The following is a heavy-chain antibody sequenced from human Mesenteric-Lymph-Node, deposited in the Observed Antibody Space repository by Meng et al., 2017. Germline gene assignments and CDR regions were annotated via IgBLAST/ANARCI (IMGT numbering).Heavy chain of an antibody. CDR2: ISSSSTYI. J-gene: IGHJ4*02. CDR3: ARVRYYGSGSYSY. V-gene: IGHV3-21*01. CDR1: GFTFSSYS. D-gene: IGHD3-10*01. Sequence: GESLKISCAASGFTFSSYSMNWVRQAPGKGLEWVSSISSSSTYIYYADSVKGRFPISRDNAKNSLYLQMNSLRAEDTAVYYCARVRYYGSGSYSYWGQGTLVTVSS.